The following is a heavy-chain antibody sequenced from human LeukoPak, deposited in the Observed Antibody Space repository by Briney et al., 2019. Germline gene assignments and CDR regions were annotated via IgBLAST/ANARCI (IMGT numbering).Heavy chain of an antibody. V-gene: IGHV3-74*01. D-gene: IGHD4-17*01. J-gene: IGHJ4*02. CDR2: INSDGSST. CDR3: AREGGYGDFDY. Sequence: GGSLRLSCEVSGFTFSDHWMHWVRQAPGKGLVWVSRINSDGSSTSYADSVKGRFTISRDNAKNTLFLQMNSLRAEDTAVYYCAREGGYGDFDYWGQGTLVTVSS. CDR1: GFTFSDHW.